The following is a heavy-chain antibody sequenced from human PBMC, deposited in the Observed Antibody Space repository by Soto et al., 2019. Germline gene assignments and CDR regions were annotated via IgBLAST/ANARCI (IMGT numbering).Heavy chain of an antibody. CDR1: GYSFGSYW. D-gene: IGHD3-9*01. J-gene: IGHJ6*02. CDR2: IYPGDSDT. CDR3: ARVTSYLTGNHFFYYGMDV. Sequence: EVQLVQSGAEVKKPGESLKISCKGSGYSFGSYWIAWLRQMPGKGLEWMGIIYPGDSDTRYSPSFQGQVTISADKADNTAYLQWSSLKASDTAIYYCARVTSYLTGNHFFYYGMDVWGQGTTVTVS. V-gene: IGHV5-51*01.